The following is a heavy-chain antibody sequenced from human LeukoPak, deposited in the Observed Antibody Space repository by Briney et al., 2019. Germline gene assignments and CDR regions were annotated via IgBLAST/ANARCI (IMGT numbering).Heavy chain of an antibody. CDR2: IRSKTYGGTT. CDR3: TREQWFPYYFDY. D-gene: IGHD3-22*01. V-gene: IGHV3-49*04. CDR1: GFTFGDYA. J-gene: IGHJ4*02. Sequence: GGSLRLSCTASGFTFGDYAMSWVRQAPGKGLEWVGFIRSKTYGGTTEYAASVKGRFTISRDDSKSIAYLQMDSLKTEDTAVYYCTREQWFPYYFDYWGQGTLVTVSS.